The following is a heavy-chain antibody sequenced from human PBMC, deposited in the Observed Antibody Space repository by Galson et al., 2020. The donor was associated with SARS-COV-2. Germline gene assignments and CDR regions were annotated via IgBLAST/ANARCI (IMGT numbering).Heavy chain of an antibody. CDR1: GYRFTSYW. CDR3: TRPAYGEYEAFSFDI. CDR2: IYPGDSDT. J-gene: IGHJ3*02. Sequence: HGESLKISCKGSGYRFTSYWINWVRQMPGKGLEWMGSIYPGDSDTRNSPSFQGQVTMSADKSISTVYLQWSSLKASDTAMYFCTRPAYGEYEAFSFDIWGQGTMVTVAS. V-gene: IGHV5-51*01. D-gene: IGHD4-17*01.